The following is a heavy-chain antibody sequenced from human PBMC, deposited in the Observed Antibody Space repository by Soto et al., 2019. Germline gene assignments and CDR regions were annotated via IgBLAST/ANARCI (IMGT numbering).Heavy chain of an antibody. CDR2: IYYSGST. CDR1: GGSISSYY. V-gene: IGHV4-59*08. D-gene: IGHD3-22*01. J-gene: IGHJ5*02. CDR3: ARNSPYDSSGVPFDP. Sequence: QVQLQESGPGLVKPSETLSLTCTVSGGSISSYYWSWIRQPPGKGLEWIGYIYYSGSTNYNPSLKSRVTISVDTSKNQFSLKLSSVTAADTAVYYCARNSPYDSSGVPFDPWGQGTLVTVSS.